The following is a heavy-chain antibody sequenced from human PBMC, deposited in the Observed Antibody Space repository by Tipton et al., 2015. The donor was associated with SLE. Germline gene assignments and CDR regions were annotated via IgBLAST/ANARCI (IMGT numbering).Heavy chain of an antibody. Sequence: QLVQSGSEVKKPGASVKVSCKASGYSLTSYYMHWVRQAPGQGLEWMGIINPSSGSPSYAQRFQGRITMTRDKSTSTVYMELSSLRSDDTAVYYCAREWGSSPFVPGGGNWFDPWGQGTLVTVSS. CDR3: AREWGSSPFVPGGGNWFDP. J-gene: IGHJ5*02. CDR2: INPSSGSP. V-gene: IGHV1-46*01. D-gene: IGHD6-6*01. CDR1: GYSLTSYY.